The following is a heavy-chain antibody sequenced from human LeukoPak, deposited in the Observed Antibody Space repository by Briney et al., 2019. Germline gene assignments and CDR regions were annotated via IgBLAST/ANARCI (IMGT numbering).Heavy chain of an antibody. Sequence: GGSLRLSCAASGFTFSSFEMNWVRQAPGKGLEWVSYITSSGSTIYYADTVRGRFTISRDNAKNSLYLQMNSLGAEDTAVYYCARAYCGDDCYNYHFDHWGQGTLVTASS. D-gene: IGHD2-21*02. CDR1: GFTFSSFE. V-gene: IGHV3-48*03. J-gene: IGHJ4*02. CDR3: ARAYCGDDCYNYHFDH. CDR2: ITSSGSTI.